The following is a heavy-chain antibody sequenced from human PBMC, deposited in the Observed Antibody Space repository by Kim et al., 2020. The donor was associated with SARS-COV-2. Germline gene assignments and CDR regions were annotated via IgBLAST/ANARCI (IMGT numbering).Heavy chain of an antibody. CDR3: ARDNGAVAGTELDF. Sequence: SETLSLTCTVTGDAITSINWWNWVRQPPGRGLEWIGEIYHTGNTNYNPSLQSRATISVDTSKNQFSLTLRYVNVADTAVYYCARDNGAVAGTELDFWGQGALVTVSS. D-gene: IGHD6-19*01. V-gene: IGHV4-4*02. J-gene: IGHJ4*02. CDR1: GDAITSINW. CDR2: IYHTGNT.